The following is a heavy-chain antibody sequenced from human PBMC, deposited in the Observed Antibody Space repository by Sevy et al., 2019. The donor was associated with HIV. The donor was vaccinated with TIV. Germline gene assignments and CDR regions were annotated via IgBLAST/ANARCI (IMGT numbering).Heavy chain of an antibody. Sequence: GESLKISCAASGFTFSTYEMNWVRQAPGKGLEWVSYISSSGSTIYYAASVKGRFTISRDNAKNSLYLQMNSLRAEDTAVYYCARRYCSSTSCLIDYWGQGTLVTVSS. J-gene: IGHJ4*02. CDR3: ARRYCSSTSCLIDY. D-gene: IGHD2-2*01. CDR2: ISSSGSTI. V-gene: IGHV3-48*03. CDR1: GFTFSTYE.